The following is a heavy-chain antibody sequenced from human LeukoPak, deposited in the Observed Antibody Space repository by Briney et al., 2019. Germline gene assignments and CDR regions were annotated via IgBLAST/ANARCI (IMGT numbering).Heavy chain of an antibody. D-gene: IGHD6-13*01. V-gene: IGHV3-9*01. J-gene: IGHJ4*02. CDR1: GLTFDDYA. CDR3: AKDTRSSSWYYFDY. CDR2: ISWNSGSI. Sequence: GRSLRLSCAASGLTFDDYAMHWVRQAPGKGLEWVSGISWNSGSIGYADSVKGRFTISRDNAKNSLYLQMNSLRAEDTALYYCAKDTRSSSWYYFDYWGQGTLVTVSS.